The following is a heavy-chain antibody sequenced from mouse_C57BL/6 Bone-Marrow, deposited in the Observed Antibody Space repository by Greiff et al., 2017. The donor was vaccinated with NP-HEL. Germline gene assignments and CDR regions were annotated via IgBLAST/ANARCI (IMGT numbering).Heavy chain of an antibody. CDR1: GYSFTDYN. J-gene: IGHJ2*01. D-gene: IGHD2-4*01. V-gene: IGHV1-39*01. CDR2: INPNYGTT. CDR3: ARWWDYGEGYYFDY. Sequence: EVQLQQSGPELVKPGASVKISCKASGYSFTDYNMNWVKQSNGKSLEWIGVINPNYGTTSSNQKFKGKATLTVDQSSSTAYMQLNSLTSEDSAFYYCARWWDYGEGYYFDYWGQGTTLTVSS.